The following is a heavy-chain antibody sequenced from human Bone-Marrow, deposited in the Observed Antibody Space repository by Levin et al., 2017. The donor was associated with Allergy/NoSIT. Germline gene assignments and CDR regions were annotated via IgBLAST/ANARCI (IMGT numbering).Heavy chain of an antibody. J-gene: IGHJ6*02. CDR2: ISSSGSTI. V-gene: IGHV3-11*01. Sequence: GGSLRLSCAASGFTFSDYYMSWIRQAPGKGLEWVSYISSSGSTIYYADSVKGRFTISRDNAKNSLYLQMNSLRAEDTAVYYCARDLRYYDSSGYYYDYYGMDVWGQGTTVTVSS. CDR3: ARDLRYYDSSGYYYDYYGMDV. CDR1: GFTFSDYY. D-gene: IGHD3-22*01.